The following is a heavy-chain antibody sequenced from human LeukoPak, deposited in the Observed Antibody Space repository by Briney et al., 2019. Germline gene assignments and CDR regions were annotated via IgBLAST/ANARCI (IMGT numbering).Heavy chain of an antibody. CDR3: ARDAMFDYGDYGDLDY. Sequence: ASVKVSCKASGYTFTSYGISWVRQAPGQGLEWMGWISAHNGNTNYAQKLQGRVTMTTDTSTSTAYMELRSLRSDDTAVYYCARDAMFDYGDYGDLDYWGQGTLVTVSS. CDR1: GYTFTSYG. D-gene: IGHD4-17*01. V-gene: IGHV1-18*01. J-gene: IGHJ4*02. CDR2: ISAHNGNT.